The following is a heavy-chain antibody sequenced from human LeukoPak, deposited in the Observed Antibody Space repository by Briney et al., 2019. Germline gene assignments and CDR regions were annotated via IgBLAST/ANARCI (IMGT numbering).Heavy chain of an antibody. CDR1: GYNFSIYW. V-gene: IGHV5-51*01. CDR2: NCPGDSDT. J-gene: IGHJ4*02. CDR3: ARSSGRRYFDK. D-gene: IGHD6-19*01. Sequence: GESLKISCRASGYNFSIYWIAWWRQMPGKGLEWMGFNCPGDSDTRYSPSFQGQVTISADKSISTAYLQWTSLKASDTAVYCCARSSGRRYFDKGGQGTLVTVSS.